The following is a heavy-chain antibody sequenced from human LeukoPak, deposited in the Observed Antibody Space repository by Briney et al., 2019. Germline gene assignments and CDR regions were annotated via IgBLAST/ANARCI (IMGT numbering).Heavy chain of an antibody. D-gene: IGHD3-22*01. CDR3: ASTNYYDRGSEY. J-gene: IGHJ4*02. Sequence: PGGSLRLSCAASGFTVSSNYMSWVRQAPGKGLEWVSVIYSGGSTYYADSVKGRFTISRDNSKNTLYLQMNSLRAENTAVYYCASTNYYDRGSEYWGQGTLVTVSS. CDR1: GFTVSSNY. V-gene: IGHV3-53*01. CDR2: IYSGGST.